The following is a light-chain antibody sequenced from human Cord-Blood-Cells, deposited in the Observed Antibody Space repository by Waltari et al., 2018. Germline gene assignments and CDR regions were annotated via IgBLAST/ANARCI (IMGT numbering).Light chain of an antibody. CDR3: QQSYSTSWT. J-gene: IGKJ1*01. CDR2: AAS. CDR1: QSISSY. Sequence: DIQMPQSPSSLSASVGDGVTIPCRASQSISSYLHWYQQKAGKAPQLLSYAASSLQSGVPSRFSGSGSGTDFTLTISSLQPEDFATYYCQQSYSTSWTFGQGTKVEIK. V-gene: IGKV1-39*01.